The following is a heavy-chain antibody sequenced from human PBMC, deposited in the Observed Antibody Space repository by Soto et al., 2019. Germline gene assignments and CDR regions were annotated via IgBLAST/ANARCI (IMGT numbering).Heavy chain of an antibody. J-gene: IGHJ5*02. D-gene: IGHD3-10*01. V-gene: IGHV1-69*02. CDR3: ARAIYGSGSYYADWFDP. CDR2: IIPILGIA. Sequence: QVQLVQSGAEVKKPGSSVKVSCKASGGTFSSYTISWVRQAPGQGLAWMGRIIPILGIANYAQKFQGRVTITADKSTSTAYMELSSLRSEDTAVYYCARAIYGSGSYYADWFDPWGQGTLVTVSS. CDR1: GGTFSSYT.